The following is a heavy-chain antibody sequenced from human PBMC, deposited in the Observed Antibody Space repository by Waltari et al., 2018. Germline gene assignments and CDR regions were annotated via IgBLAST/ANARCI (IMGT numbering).Heavy chain of an antibody. CDR1: GFTFNYYA. CDR2: ISYDGRDE. D-gene: IGHD3-10*01. Sequence: QVQLVESGGGVVQPGESLRLSCAASGFTFNYYAMHWVRQAPGKGREWVSVISYDGRDEYYADSMKGRFTSSRDNSKNTLYLQMSSLRREDTAVYYCAFWLGEPYSENALDTWGQGTMVTVSS. CDR3: AFWLGEPYSENALDT. J-gene: IGHJ3*02. V-gene: IGHV3-30*03.